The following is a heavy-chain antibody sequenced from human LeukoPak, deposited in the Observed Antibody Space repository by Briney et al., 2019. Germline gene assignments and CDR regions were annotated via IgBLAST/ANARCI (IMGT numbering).Heavy chain of an antibody. V-gene: IGHV1-18*01. D-gene: IGHD6-19*01. Sequence: ASVTVSCKASGYTLTSYGISWVRQPPGQGLEWMGLISTYDGHTKYAQKVQGRVTMTTDTSTNTDYMDLRSLRSDDTAVYYCAIIEVAGTGLYFDYWGQGTLVTVSS. CDR2: ISTYDGHT. J-gene: IGHJ4*02. CDR3: AIIEVAGTGLYFDY. CDR1: GYTLTSYG.